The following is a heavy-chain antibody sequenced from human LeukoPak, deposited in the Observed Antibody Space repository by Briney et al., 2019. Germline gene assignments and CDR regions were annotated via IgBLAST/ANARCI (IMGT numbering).Heavy chain of an antibody. J-gene: IGHJ5*02. CDR2: MSGSDGAT. D-gene: IGHD4/OR15-4a*01. CDR3: AKDSLTLTS. V-gene: IGHV3-23*01. CDR1: GFTFSIHG. Sequence: PGGSLRLSCAASGFTFSIHGMSWVRPAPGKGLEWVSAMSGSDGATYYADSVKGRFTISRDNSKNTLYLQMNSLRAEDTAVYHCAKDSLTLTSWGQGTLVTVSS.